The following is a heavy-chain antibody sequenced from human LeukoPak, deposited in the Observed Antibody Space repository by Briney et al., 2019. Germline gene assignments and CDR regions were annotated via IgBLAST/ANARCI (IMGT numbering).Heavy chain of an antibody. J-gene: IGHJ4*02. V-gene: IGHV3-7*01. CDR2: IKQDGSQR. D-gene: IGHD3-22*01. Sequence: PGGSLRLSCAASGFTFSSYWMTWVRQAPGKGLEGVANIKQDGSQRFYVDSVKGRFTISRDNAKNSLYLQMSSLRAEDTAVYYCARHYDSSGYSLDYWGRGTLVTVSS. CDR3: ARHYDSSGYSLDY. CDR1: GFTFSSYW.